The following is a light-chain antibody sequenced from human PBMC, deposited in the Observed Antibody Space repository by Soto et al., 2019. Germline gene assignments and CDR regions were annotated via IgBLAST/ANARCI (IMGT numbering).Light chain of an antibody. CDR3: SSFAVSNNFPYV. CDR1: SSDVGAYDY. V-gene: IGLV2-8*01. Sequence: QSVLTQPPSASGSPGQSVTISCTGTSSDVGAYDYVSWYQQHPGKAPKLMIYEINKRPSGVPDRFSGSKSGNTASLTVSGLQAEDEADYYCSSFAVSNNFPYVFGTGTKVTAL. J-gene: IGLJ1*01. CDR2: EIN.